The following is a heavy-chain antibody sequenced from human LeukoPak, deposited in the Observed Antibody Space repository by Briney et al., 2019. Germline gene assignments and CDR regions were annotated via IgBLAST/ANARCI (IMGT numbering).Heavy chain of an antibody. V-gene: IGHV4-30-4*01. J-gene: IGHJ4*02. Sequence: SSETLSLTCTVSGGSISSGDYYWSWIRQPPGKGLEWIGYIYYSGSTYYNPSLKSRVTISVDTSKNQFSLKLSSVTAADTAVYYCARYGCGRSLFDYWGQGTLVTVSS. D-gene: IGHD3-10*01. CDR2: IYYSGST. CDR1: GGSISSGDYY. CDR3: ARYGCGRSLFDY.